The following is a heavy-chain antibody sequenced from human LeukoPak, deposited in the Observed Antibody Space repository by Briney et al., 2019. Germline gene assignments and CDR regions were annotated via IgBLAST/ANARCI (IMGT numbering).Heavy chain of an antibody. D-gene: IGHD3-10*01. V-gene: IGHV4-59*01. Sequence: SETLSLTCTLSGDSISTYYWSWIRQPPGKGLEWIGYIYYRVTSDYNPSLKSRVTMSVDMSTRQISLKLSSVTAADTAVYYCARAVGGDGSGSLWGPGTLVTVSS. CDR3: ARAVGGDGSGSL. CDR1: GDSISTYY. CDR2: IYYRVTS. J-gene: IGHJ4*02.